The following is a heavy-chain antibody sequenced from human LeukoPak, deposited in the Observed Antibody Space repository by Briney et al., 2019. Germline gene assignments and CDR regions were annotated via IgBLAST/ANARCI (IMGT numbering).Heavy chain of an antibody. D-gene: IGHD6-6*01. CDR3: ARGPNSNWSGLDF. CDR1: GFSFSGHW. Sequence: PGGSLRLSCTASGFSFSGHWMHWARQLPGKGLVWVSLISPTGSTTSYADSVKGRFTVSRDNAKNTLYLQVNNLRAEDTAVYYCARGPNSNWSGLDFWGQGTLLTVSS. V-gene: IGHV3-74*01. J-gene: IGHJ4*02. CDR2: ISPTGSTT.